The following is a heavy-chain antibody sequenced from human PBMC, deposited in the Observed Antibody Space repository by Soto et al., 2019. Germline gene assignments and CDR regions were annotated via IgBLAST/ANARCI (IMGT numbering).Heavy chain of an antibody. V-gene: IGHV3-30*18. CDR3: AKTTGYYDSSGSIPNWYYYYGMDV. J-gene: IGHJ6*02. CDR2: ISYDGSNK. D-gene: IGHD3-22*01. Sequence: GGSLRLSCAASGFTFSSYGMHWVRQAPGKGLEWVAVISYDGSNKYYADSVKGRFTISRDNSKNTLYLQMNGLRAEDTAVYYCAKTTGYYDSSGSIPNWYYYYGMDVWGQGTTVTVSS. CDR1: GFTFSSYG.